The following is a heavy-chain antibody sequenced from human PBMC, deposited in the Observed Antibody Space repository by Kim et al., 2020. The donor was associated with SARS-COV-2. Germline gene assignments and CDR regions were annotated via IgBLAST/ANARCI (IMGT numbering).Heavy chain of an antibody. CDR1: GGTFSSYD. V-gene: IGHV1-69*13. CDR2: IIPIFGTA. D-gene: IGHD6-13*01. CDR3: ARCVSELVPAGPNWFDP. Sequence: SVKVSCKASGGTFSSYDISWVRQAPGQGLEWMGGIIPIFGTANYAQKFQGRVTITADESTSTAYMELSSLRSEDTAVYYCARCVSELVPAGPNWFDPWGQGTLVTVSS. J-gene: IGHJ5*02.